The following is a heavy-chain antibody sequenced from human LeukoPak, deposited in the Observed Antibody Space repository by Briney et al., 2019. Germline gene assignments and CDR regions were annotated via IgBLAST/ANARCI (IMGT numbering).Heavy chain of an antibody. D-gene: IGHD3-22*01. CDR3: ARSNLYSKYYYEGGNWFDP. V-gene: IGHV3-7*01. CDR2: IKQDGSEK. J-gene: IGHJ5*02. Sequence: PGGSLRLSCAASGFTFSSYWMSWVRPAPGKGREWVANIKQDGSEKYYVDSVKGRFTISRDNAKNSLYLQMNSLRAEDTAVYYCARSNLYSKYYYEGGNWFDPWGQGTLVTVSS. CDR1: GFTFSSYW.